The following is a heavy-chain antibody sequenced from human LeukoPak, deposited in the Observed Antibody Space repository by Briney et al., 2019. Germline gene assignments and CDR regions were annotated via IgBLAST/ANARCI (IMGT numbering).Heavy chain of an antibody. CDR1: GYTFTSYY. J-gene: IGHJ4*02. CDR2: INPSGGST. Sequence: ASVKVSCKASGYTFTSYYMHWVRQAPGQGLEWMGIINPSGGSTSYAQKFQGRVTMTRDTSTSTVYMELSSLRSEATAVYYGARENAEYYYDSSGSRFDYWGQGTLVTVSS. D-gene: IGHD3-22*01. V-gene: IGHV1-46*01. CDR3: ARENAEYYYDSSGSRFDY.